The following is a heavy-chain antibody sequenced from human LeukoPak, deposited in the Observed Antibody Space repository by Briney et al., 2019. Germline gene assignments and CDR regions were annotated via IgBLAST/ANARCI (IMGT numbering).Heavy chain of an antibody. CDR1: GFTFSSYA. CDR3: VRDQGYCTSASCRGDAFDV. Sequence: GGSLRPSCAASGFTFSSYAMSWVRQAPGKGLEWVSAISGSGGSTYYADSVKGRFTISRDNAKNSLSLQMHSLRDEDTAVYYCVRDQGYCTSASCRGDAFDVWGQGSMVSVSS. D-gene: IGHD2-2*01. CDR2: ISGSGGST. J-gene: IGHJ3*01. V-gene: IGHV3-23*01.